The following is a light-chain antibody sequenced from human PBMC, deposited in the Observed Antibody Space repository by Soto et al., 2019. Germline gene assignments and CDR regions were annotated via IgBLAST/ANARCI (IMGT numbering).Light chain of an antibody. V-gene: IGKV1-5*01. J-gene: IGKJ5*01. CDR2: DAS. Sequence: IQMTQSPSTLSGSVGDRVTITCRASQTISSWLAWYQQKPGKAPNLLIYDASTLERGVPSRFSGTGSGTEFTLTIDRLQPDDFATYYCQQYHTSSITFGQGTRLEIK. CDR3: QQYHTSSIT. CDR1: QTISSW.